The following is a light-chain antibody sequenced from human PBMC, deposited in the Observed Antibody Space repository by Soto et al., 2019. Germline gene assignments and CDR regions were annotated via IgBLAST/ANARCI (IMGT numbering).Light chain of an antibody. J-gene: IGKJ1*01. Sequence: DIQMTQSPSSLSASVGDRITITCRASQSIRTYLNWYQQKPGKGPNLLIYAASSVQSGVPSRFSGSGSGTDFTLTVSSLQPEDFAIYYCHQTFSSPETFGLGTKVEIK. CDR1: QSIRTY. CDR3: HQTFSSPET. CDR2: AAS. V-gene: IGKV1-39*01.